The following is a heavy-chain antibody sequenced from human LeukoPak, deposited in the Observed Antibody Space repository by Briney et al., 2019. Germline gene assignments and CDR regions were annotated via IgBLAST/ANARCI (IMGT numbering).Heavy chain of an antibody. CDR3: ARGRAFDI. J-gene: IGHJ3*02. CDR2: INHSGST. CDR1: GGSISSGFYY. V-gene: IGHV4-39*07. Sequence: SETLSLTCTVSGGSISSGFYYWGWIRQPPGKGLEWIGEINHSGSTNYNPSLKSRVTISVDTSKNQFSLKLSSVTAADTAVYYCARGRAFDIWGQGTMVTVSS.